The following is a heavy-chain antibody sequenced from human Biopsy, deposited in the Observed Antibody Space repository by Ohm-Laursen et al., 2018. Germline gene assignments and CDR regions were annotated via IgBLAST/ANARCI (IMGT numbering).Heavy chain of an antibody. V-gene: IGHV4-59*01. CDR3: ARAPNNVWNGLHYFDC. D-gene: IGHD3-3*01. Sequence: SETLSLTCNITGDSISNYYWSWIRQSPGKGLEWIGYLFYSGNTNSNPTNYSPSLESRVSMSVDTTKNQFSLNLASVIAEDTAVYYCARAPNNVWNGLHYFDCWGQGTLVTVSS. CDR1: GDSISNYY. J-gene: IGHJ4*02. CDR2: LFYSGNTNSNPT.